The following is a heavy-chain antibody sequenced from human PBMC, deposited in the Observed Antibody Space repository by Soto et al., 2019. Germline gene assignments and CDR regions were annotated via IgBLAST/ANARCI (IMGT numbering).Heavy chain of an antibody. D-gene: IGHD3-22*01. CDR2: IYHSGST. Sequence: SETLSLTCAVSGGSISSGGYSWSWIRQPPGKGLEWIGYIYHSGSTYYNPSLKSRVTISVDRSKNQFSLKLSSVTAADTAVYYCARDLRDSSGYLVRAFDIWGQGTMVTVSS. V-gene: IGHV4-30-2*01. CDR1: GGSISSGGYS. CDR3: ARDLRDSSGYLVRAFDI. J-gene: IGHJ3*02.